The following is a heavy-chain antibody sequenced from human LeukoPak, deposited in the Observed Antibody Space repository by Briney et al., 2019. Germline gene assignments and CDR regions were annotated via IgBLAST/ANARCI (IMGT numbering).Heavy chain of an antibody. CDR2: IYPGDSDT. V-gene: IGHV5-51*01. CDR1: GYSFTSYW. CDR3: ARQEPRTATVTYGMDV. D-gene: IGHD4-17*01. Sequence: GESLKISCKGSGYSFTSYWIGWVRQMPGKGLEWMGIIYPGDSDTRYSPSFQGQVTISADKSISTAYLQWSSLKASDTAIYYCARQEPRTATVTYGMDVWGQGTTVTVSS. J-gene: IGHJ6*02.